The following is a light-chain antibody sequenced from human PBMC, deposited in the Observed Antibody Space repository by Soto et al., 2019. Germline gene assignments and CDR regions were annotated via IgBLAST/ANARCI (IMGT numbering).Light chain of an antibody. V-gene: IGKV3-15*01. CDR2: SAS. J-gene: IGKJ4*01. CDR1: QNINND. CDR3: QQYRNWPPLP. Sequence: EIVMTQSPATLSVSLGERVTLSCRASQNINNDLAWYQQKPGQAPRVIIISASTRATGVAARFSGSGSGTEFTLTISSVQSEDFAVYHCQQYRNWPPLPFGGGTKGEIK.